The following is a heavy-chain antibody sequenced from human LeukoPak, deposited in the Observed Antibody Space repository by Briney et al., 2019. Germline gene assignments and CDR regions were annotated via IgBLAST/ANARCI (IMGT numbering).Heavy chain of an antibody. CDR1: GYTFTSYY. J-gene: IGHJ5*02. Sequence: VSVKVSCKASGYTFTSYYMHWVRQAPGQGLEWMGIINPSGGSTSYAQKFQGRVTMTRDMSTSTVYMELSSLRSEDTAVYYCARENRYCSGGSCYNRKHWFDPWGQGTLVTVSS. CDR2: INPSGGST. CDR3: ARENRYCSGGSCYNRKHWFDP. V-gene: IGHV1-46*01. D-gene: IGHD2-15*01.